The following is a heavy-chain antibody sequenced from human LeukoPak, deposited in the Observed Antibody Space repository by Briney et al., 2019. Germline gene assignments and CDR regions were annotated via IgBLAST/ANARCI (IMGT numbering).Heavy chain of an antibody. V-gene: IGHV1-24*01. D-gene: IGHD1-20*01. Sequence: ASVKVSCKVSGYTLTELSMHWVRQAPGKGLEWMGGFDPEDGETIYAQKFQGRVTMTEDTSTDTAYMELSSLRSDDTAVYYCARKGRVTGTFDYWGQGTLVTVSS. CDR2: FDPEDGET. CDR1: GYTLTELS. J-gene: IGHJ4*02. CDR3: ARKGRVTGTFDY.